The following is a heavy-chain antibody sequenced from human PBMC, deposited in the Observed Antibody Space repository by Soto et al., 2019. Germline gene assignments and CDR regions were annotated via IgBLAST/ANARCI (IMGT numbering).Heavy chain of an antibody. D-gene: IGHD3-10*01. V-gene: IGHV1-69*02. Sequence: VQLVQSGAEVRKPGSSVKVSCKASGDTFSFYSIHWVRQAPGLGLEWMGRINPILSMSNYAQRFQGRVTMTADKSTSTAYMKLSGLRSEDTAIYYCASSYGSGYRAFDYWGQGALVTVSS. CDR2: INPILSMS. CDR3: ASSYGSGYRAFDY. J-gene: IGHJ4*02. CDR1: GDTFSFYS.